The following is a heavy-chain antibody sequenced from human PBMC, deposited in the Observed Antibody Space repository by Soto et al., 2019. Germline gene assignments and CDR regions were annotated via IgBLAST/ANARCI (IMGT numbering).Heavy chain of an antibody. CDR2: ISAYNGNT. Sequence: QVQLVQSGAEVKKPGASVKVSCKASGYTFASYAISWMRQAPGQGLEWMGWISAYNGNTNYAQKLQVRVTMTTDTSTSRAYMQPRSPRSDDTPVYSCAQDHPPPAYGGPGTLVTVSS. CDR3: AQDHPPPAY. J-gene: IGHJ4*02. V-gene: IGHV1-18*01. CDR1: GYTFASYA.